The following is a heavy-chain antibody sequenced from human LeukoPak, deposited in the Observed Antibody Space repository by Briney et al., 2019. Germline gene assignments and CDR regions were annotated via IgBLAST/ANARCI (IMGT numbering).Heavy chain of an antibody. Sequence: GGSLRLSCAASGFTFSSYAMSWVHQAPGKGLEWVSYISSSSNVIYYTDSVKGRFTISRDNARNLLSLQMNSLRAEDTAVYYCAKRIQSAMATGYWGQGTLVTVSS. D-gene: IGHD5-18*01. V-gene: IGHV3-48*01. CDR2: ISSSSNVI. J-gene: IGHJ4*02. CDR1: GFTFSSYA. CDR3: AKRIQSAMATGY.